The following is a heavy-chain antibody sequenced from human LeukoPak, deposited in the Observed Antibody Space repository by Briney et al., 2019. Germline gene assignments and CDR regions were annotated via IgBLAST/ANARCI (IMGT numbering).Heavy chain of an antibody. J-gene: IGHJ5*02. Sequence: GESLKISCKGSGHSFTSYWIGWVRQMPGKGLEWMGIIYPGDSDTRYSPSFQGQVTISADKSISTAYLQWSSLKASDTAMYYCARRGYCSSTSCYTRPQDNWFDPWGQGTLVTVSS. D-gene: IGHD2-2*02. CDR2: IYPGDSDT. CDR1: GHSFTSYW. V-gene: IGHV5-51*01. CDR3: ARRGYCSSTSCYTRPQDNWFDP.